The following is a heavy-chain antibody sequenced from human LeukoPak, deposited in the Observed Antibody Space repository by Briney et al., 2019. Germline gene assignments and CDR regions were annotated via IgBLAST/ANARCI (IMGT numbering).Heavy chain of an antibody. V-gene: IGHV3-30-3*01. J-gene: IGHJ4*02. CDR3: ARGLGYCSSTSCYAFDY. CDR2: ISYDGSNK. Sequence: PGRSLRLSCAASGFTFSSYAMHWVRQAPGKGLERVAVISYDGSNKYYADSVKGRFTISRNNSKNTLYLQMNSLRAEDTAVYYCARGLGYCSSTSCYAFDYWGQGTLVTVSS. D-gene: IGHD2-2*01. CDR1: GFTFSSYA.